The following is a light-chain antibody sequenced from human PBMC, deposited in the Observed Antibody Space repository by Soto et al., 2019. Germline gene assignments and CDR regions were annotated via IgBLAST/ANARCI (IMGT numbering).Light chain of an antibody. J-gene: IGLJ7*01. CDR1: SSDIGASNS. CDR3: GSKAGSNKHVV. V-gene: IGLV2-8*01. CDR2: EVT. Sequence: QSALTQPPSASGSPGQSVTISCAGSSSDIGASNSVSWYQQHPGKAPKLLISEVTKRPSGVPDRFSGSKSGNTASLTVSGLQADDEADYYCGSKAGSNKHVVFGGGPQLTVL.